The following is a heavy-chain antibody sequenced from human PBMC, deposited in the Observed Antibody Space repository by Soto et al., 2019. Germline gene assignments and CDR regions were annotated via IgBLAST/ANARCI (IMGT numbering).Heavy chain of an antibody. J-gene: IGHJ6*02. CDR3: ARGGVGAIFGALGVPYGMDV. V-gene: IGHV4-59*01. Sequence: PSETLSLTCTVSGGSISSYYWGWIRQPPGKGLEWIGYIYYSGSTNYNPSLKSRVTISVDTSKNQFSLKLSSVTAADTAVYYCARGGVGAIFGALGVPYGMDVWGQGTTVTVSS. D-gene: IGHD3-3*01. CDR2: IYYSGST. CDR1: GGSISSYY.